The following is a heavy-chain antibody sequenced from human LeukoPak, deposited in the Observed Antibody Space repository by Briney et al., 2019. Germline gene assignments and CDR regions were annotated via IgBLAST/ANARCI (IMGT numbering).Heavy chain of an antibody. Sequence: GGSLRLSCAASGFTVSSNYMSWVRQAPGKGLEWVSVIYSGGSTYYADSVKGRFTISRDNSKNKLYLQMNSLRAEDTAVYYCARDLGMRVSPDAFDIWGQGTMVTVSS. CDR2: IYSGGST. D-gene: IGHD1-26*01. CDR1: GFTVSSNY. CDR3: ARDLGMRVSPDAFDI. J-gene: IGHJ3*02. V-gene: IGHV3-66*02.